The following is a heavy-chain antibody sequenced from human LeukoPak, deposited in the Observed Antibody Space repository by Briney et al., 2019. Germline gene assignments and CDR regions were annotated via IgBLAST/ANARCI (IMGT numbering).Heavy chain of an antibody. CDR2: ISSSSSYI. Sequence: GGSLRLSCAASGFTLSNYSMNWVRQAPGKGLEWVAFISSSSSYIFYADSLKGRFTISRDNAKNSLYLQMNSLRADDTAVYYCARDLAFGDDGLWGQGTLVTVSS. CDR1: GFTLSNYS. V-gene: IGHV3-21*01. CDR3: ARDLAFGDDGL. J-gene: IGHJ4*02. D-gene: IGHD4-17*01.